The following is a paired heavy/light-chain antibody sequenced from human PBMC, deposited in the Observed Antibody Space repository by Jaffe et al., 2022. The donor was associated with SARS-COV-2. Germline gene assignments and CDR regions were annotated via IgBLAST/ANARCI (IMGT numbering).Heavy chain of an antibody. J-gene: IGHJ5*02. CDR2: INPHNGNT. CDR3: ARERAGWFDP. CDR1: GYIFSHYG. Sequence: QVQLVQSGTEVKKPGASVKVSCKASGYIFSHYGITWVRQAPGQGLECMGWINPHNGNTKYAEKFQGRVTMTTDTSTSTAYMELRSLRSEDTAVYYCARERAGWFDPWGQGTLVTVSS. V-gene: IGHV1-18*01.
Light chain of an antibody. CDR2: DVN. Sequence: QSALTQPASVSGSPGQSITISCTGTTSDIGGNNYVSWYQQHPGKAPKLMIYDVNNRPSGVSNRFSGSKSANTASLTISGLQTEDEADYYCTSYRTSSISWVFGGGTKLTVL. J-gene: IGLJ3*02. V-gene: IGLV2-14*03. CDR1: TSDIGGNNY. CDR3: TSYRTSSISWV.